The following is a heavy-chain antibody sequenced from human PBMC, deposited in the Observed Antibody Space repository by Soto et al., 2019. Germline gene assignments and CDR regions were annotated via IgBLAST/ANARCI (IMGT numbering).Heavy chain of an antibody. V-gene: IGHV1-2*02. D-gene: IGHD3-16*01. CDR3: ARDQGLDDAAFES. Sequence: ASVKVSCKASGYTFTGYYMHWVRQAPGQGLEWMGWINPNIGIANYAQKFQGRVTMTADTSTSTAYMELSSLRSEDTAVYYGARDQGLDDAAFESWGQGTMVPVSS. CDR2: INPNIGIA. J-gene: IGHJ3*02. CDR1: GYTFTGYY.